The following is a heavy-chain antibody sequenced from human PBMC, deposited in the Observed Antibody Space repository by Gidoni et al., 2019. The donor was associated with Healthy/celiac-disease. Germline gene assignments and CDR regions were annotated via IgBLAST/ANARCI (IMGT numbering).Heavy chain of an antibody. CDR1: GGSFSVYS. CDR2: INHSGIT. J-gene: IGHJ3*02. V-gene: IGHV4-34*01. CDR3: AGPDIVATIGQDAFDI. Sequence: QVQLQQWGAGLFKPSETLSLTCAVYGGSFSVYSWSWIRQPPGKGLEGIGEINHSGITNYNPSLKSRVTISVDTSKNQFSLKLSSVTAADTAVYYCAGPDIVATIGQDAFDIWGQGTMVTVSS. D-gene: IGHD5-12*01.